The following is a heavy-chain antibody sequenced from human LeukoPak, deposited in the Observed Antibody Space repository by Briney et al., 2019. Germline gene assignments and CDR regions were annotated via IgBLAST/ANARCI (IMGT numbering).Heavy chain of an antibody. CDR2: IYHSGST. D-gene: IGHD5-18*01. J-gene: IGHJ4*02. V-gene: IGHV4-38-2*01. CDR1: GYSISSGYY. CDR3: ARLYYSYGIMDFDY. Sequence: PSETLSLTCAVSGYSISSGYYWGWIRQPPGEGLEWIGSIYHSGSTYYNPSLKSRVTISVDTSKNQFSLKLSSVTAADTAVYYCARLYYSYGIMDFDYWGQGTPVTVSS.